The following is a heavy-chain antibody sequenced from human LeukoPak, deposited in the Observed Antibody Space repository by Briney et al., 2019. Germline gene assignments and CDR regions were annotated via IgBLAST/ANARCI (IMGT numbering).Heavy chain of an antibody. J-gene: IGHJ4*02. D-gene: IGHD2/OR15-2a*01. CDR1: GYTFATYY. Sequence: ASVKVSCEASGYTFATYYMFWVRQVPGQGPEWMGWINPNNGRTNYAHNFQDRVTMTTDTSITTAYMELSRLKSDDTAVYYCATLSSWGVLGMDYWGQGTLVTVSS. CDR2: INPNNGRT. V-gene: IGHV1-2*07. CDR3: ATLSSWGVLGMDY.